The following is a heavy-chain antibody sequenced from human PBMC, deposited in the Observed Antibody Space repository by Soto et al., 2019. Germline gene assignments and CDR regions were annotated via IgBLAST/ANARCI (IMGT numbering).Heavy chain of an antibody. CDR3: ARTYSSSYSRYPVCYGMEV. J-gene: IGHJ6*02. D-gene: IGHD3-22*01. Sequence: SETLSLTCTVSVDSISSYVWSWIRQPPGKGLEWIGCVYHSGSTNYSPSLKRRVSISVDTSKNQFSLRLPSVTAADTAVYYCARTYSSSYSRYPVCYGMEVWGQGTTVTVSS. V-gene: IGHV4-59*01. CDR1: VDSISSYV. CDR2: VYHSGST.